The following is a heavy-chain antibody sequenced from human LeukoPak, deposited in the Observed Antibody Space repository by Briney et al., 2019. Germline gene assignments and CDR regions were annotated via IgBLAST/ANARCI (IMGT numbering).Heavy chain of an antibody. V-gene: IGHV3-30*04. CDR2: ISYDGSNK. J-gene: IGHJ3*02. Sequence: GGSLRLSCAASGFTFSSYAMHWVRQAPGKGLEWVAVISYDGSNKYYADSVKGRFTISRDNSKNTLYLQMNSLRAEDTAVYYCAKINPTYYYGSGSYIYDAFDIWGQGTMVTVSS. D-gene: IGHD3-10*01. CDR1: GFTFSSYA. CDR3: AKINPTYYYGSGSYIYDAFDI.